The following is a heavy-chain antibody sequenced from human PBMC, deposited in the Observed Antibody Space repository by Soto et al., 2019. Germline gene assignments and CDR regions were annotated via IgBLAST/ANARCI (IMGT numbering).Heavy chain of an antibody. Sequence: PSETLSLTCSVSGGSFSSGSYYWSWIRQPPGKGLEWIGYIYYSGSTHYNPSLKSRVTISVDTSKNQFSLKLSSVTAADSAVYYCARALYDPYFDYWGKGPLVTVSS. CDR3: ARALYDPYFDY. V-gene: IGHV4-61*01. CDR2: IYYSGST. J-gene: IGHJ4*02. CDR1: GGSFSSGSYY. D-gene: IGHD5-12*01.